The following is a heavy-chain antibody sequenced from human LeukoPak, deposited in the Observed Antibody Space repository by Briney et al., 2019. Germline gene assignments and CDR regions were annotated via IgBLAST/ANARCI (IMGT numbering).Heavy chain of an antibody. CDR3: ARDPRTVRI. J-gene: IGHJ4*02. V-gene: IGHV3-11*06. Sequence: GGSLRLSCAASGFIVSSSYMTWVRQAPGKGLEWLSYISGSGGDTNYADSVRGRFTISRDNAKNSLYLQMNSLRVEDTAVYYCARDPRTVRIWGQGTLVTVSS. CDR2: ISGSGGDT. CDR1: GFIVSSSY. D-gene: IGHD1-1*01.